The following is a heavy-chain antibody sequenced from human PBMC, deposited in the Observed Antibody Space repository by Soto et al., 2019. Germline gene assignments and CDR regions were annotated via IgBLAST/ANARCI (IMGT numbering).Heavy chain of an antibody. CDR3: ARDSEVVVVVAATGYYGMDV. V-gene: IGHV1-18*01. CDR2: ISAYNGNI. J-gene: IGHJ6*02. CDR1: GYTFTSYG. D-gene: IGHD2-15*01. Sequence: QVQLVQSGAEVKKPGASVKVSCKASGYTFTSYGISWVRQAPGQGLEWMGWISAYNGNINYAQKLQGRVTMTTDTSTSTAYMELRSLRSDDTAVYYCARDSEVVVVVAATGYYGMDVWGQGTTVMVSS.